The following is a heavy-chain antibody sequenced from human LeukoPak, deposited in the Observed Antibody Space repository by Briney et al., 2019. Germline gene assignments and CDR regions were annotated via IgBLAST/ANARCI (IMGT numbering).Heavy chain of an antibody. Sequence: PSETLSLTCTVSGGSISSYYWTWIRQPPGKGLEWIGYIYTSGSTNYNPSLKSRVTISVDTSKNQFSLKLSSVTAADTAVYYCARSTYEHNWFDPWGQGTLVTVSS. CDR2: IYTSGST. CDR3: ARSTYEHNWFDP. V-gene: IGHV4-4*09. D-gene: IGHD3-3*01. J-gene: IGHJ5*02. CDR1: GGSISSYY.